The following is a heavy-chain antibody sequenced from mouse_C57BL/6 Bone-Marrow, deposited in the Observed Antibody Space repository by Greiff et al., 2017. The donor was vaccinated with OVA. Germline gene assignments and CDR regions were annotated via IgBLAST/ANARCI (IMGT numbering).Heavy chain of an antibody. J-gene: IGHJ2*01. D-gene: IGHD4-1*01. Sequence: VQLQQSGPGLVQPSQSLSITCTVSGFSLTSYGVHWVRQSPGKGLEWLGVIWSGGSTDYNAAFISRLSISKDNSKSQVFFKMNSLQAEDTAIYYGARELGLDYWGQGTTLTVSS. CDR2: IWSGGST. CDR3: ARELGLDY. V-gene: IGHV2-2*01. CDR1: GFSLTSYG.